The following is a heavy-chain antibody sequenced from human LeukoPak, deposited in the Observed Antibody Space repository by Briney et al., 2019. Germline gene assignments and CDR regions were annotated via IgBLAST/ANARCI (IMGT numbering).Heavy chain of an antibody. CDR1: GYTFTSYY. V-gene: IGHV1-46*01. J-gene: IGHJ5*02. CDR2: INPSGGST. Sequence: ASVKVSCKASGYTFTSYYMHWVRQAPGQGLEWMGIINPSGGSTSYAQKFQGRVTMTRDTSTSTVYMELSSLRSVDTAVYYCARDAPSRIAAGWFDPWGQGTLVTVSS. CDR3: ARDAPSRIAAGWFDP. D-gene: IGHD6-13*01.